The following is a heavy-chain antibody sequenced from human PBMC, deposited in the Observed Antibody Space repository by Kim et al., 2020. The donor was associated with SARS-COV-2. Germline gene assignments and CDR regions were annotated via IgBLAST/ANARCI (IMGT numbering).Heavy chain of an antibody. J-gene: IGHJ4*01. CDR3: ATHIPYGNKHFAS. CDR1: GDIFSNSA. Sequence: SVKVSCKASGDIFSNSALSWVRQTPGQGLEWMGVIIPFFTTTNYAPKFQDRVTITADGSTSTVYLELTSLRSDDTAVYYCATHIPYGNKHFASSGQGTL. CDR2: IIPFFTTT. D-gene: IGHD4-17*01. V-gene: IGHV1-69*13.